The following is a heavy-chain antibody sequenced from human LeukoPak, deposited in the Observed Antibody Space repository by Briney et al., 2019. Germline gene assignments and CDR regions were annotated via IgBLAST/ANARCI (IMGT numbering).Heavy chain of an antibody. V-gene: IGHV4-38-2*02. CDR3: ARGVAAIDWFDP. Sequence: SETLSLTCTVSGYSISSGYYWGWIRQPPGKGLEWIGSIYYSGSTYYNPSLKSRVTISVDASKNQFSLKLSSVTAADTAVYYCARGVAAIDWFDPWGQGTLVTVSS. D-gene: IGHD2-15*01. J-gene: IGHJ5*02. CDR2: IYYSGST. CDR1: GYSISSGYY.